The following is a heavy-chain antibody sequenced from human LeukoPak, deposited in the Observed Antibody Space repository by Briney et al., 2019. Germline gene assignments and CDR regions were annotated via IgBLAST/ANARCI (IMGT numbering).Heavy chain of an antibody. CDR1: GGSISSYY. D-gene: IGHD3-3*01. CDR2: IYYSGST. J-gene: IGHJ6*02. CDR3: ARDNYDFWSGYFYGMDV. V-gene: IGHV4-59*01. Sequence: PSETQSLTCTVSGGSISSYYWSWIRQPPGKGLEWIGYIYYSGSTNYNPSLKSRVTISVDTSKNQFSLKLSSVTAADTAVYYCARDNYDFWSGYFYGMDVWGQGTTVTVSS.